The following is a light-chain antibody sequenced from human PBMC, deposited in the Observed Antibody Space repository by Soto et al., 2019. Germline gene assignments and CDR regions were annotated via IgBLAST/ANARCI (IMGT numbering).Light chain of an antibody. J-gene: IGKJ1*01. Sequence: DIQMTQSPSTLSASVGDTVTITCRASQRISTWLAWYQQKPGEAPKLLIYDASALPRGVPSRFSGSGSGTKFTLTIASLQPDDFATYYCQQYETFSGTFGPGTKVDIK. CDR1: QRISTW. V-gene: IGKV1-5*01. CDR2: DAS. CDR3: QQYETFSGT.